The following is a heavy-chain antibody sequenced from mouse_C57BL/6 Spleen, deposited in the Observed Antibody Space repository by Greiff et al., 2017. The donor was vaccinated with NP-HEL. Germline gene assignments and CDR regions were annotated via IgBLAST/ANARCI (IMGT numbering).Heavy chain of an antibody. CDR2: IDPSDSYT. D-gene: IGHD2-2*01. Sequence: QVQLQQPGAELVKPGASVKLSCKASGYTFTSYWMQWVKQRPGQGLEWIGEIDPSDSYTNYNQKFKGKATLTVDTSSSTAYMQLSSLTSEDSAVYYCARKGVTTSYYFDYWGQGTTLTVSS. J-gene: IGHJ2*01. CDR1: GYTFTSYW. V-gene: IGHV1-50*01. CDR3: ARKGVTTSYYFDY.